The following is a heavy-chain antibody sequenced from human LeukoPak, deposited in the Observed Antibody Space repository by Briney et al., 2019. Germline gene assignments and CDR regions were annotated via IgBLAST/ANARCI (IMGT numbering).Heavy chain of an antibody. J-gene: IGHJ4*02. Sequence: GGSLRLSCTASGFTFGDYTMTWFRQAPGKGLEWVGFIRSKAYGGTTEDAASVKGRFAISRDDSKTIAFLQMNSLKTEDTAVYYCIRGGANSPFDYWGQGTLVTVSS. CDR3: IRGGANSPFDY. V-gene: IGHV3-49*03. CDR2: IRSKAYGGTT. D-gene: IGHD1-1*01. CDR1: GFTFGDYT.